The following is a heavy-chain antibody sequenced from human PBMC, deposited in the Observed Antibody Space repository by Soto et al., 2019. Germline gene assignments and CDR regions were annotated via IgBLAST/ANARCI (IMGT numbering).Heavy chain of an antibody. CDR3: ARRLDCGNGSFTAPMDV. Sequence: QLQLQESGPGLVKPSETLSLTCVVSGDSMTRGSYYWAWIRQPPGKGLEWIGSFYYTGSTNYNPSPRSRATVSADTSTSHFPLRLTSVTAADTAVYYWARRLDCGNGSFTAPMDVWGKGTTVALSS. D-gene: IGHD3-3*01. CDR2: FYYTGST. J-gene: IGHJ6*03. CDR1: GDSMTRGSYY. V-gene: IGHV4-39*02.